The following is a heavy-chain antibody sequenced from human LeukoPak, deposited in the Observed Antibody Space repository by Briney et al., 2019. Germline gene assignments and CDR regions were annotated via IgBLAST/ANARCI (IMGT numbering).Heavy chain of an antibody. CDR2: ISSSSDYI. J-gene: IGHJ5*02. D-gene: IGHD2-2*02. Sequence: AGGSLGLSCAASGYTFNTYSMDWVRQAPGKGLEWVSSISSSSDYIYYADSLKGRFTISRDNAKNSLDLQMNSLRAEDTAVYYCARKPAAILNWFDPWGQGTLVTVSS. CDR1: GYTFNTYS. V-gene: IGHV3-21*01. CDR3: ARKPAAILNWFDP.